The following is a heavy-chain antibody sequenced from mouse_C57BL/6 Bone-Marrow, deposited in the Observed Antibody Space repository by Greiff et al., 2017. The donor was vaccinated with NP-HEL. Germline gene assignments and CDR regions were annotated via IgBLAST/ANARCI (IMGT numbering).Heavy chain of an antibody. CDR2: IDPANGTT. Sequence: EVQLQQSVAELVRPGASVKLSCTASGSNIKNTYMHWVKQRPEQCLEWIGRIDPANGTTKYDPKFQGKATITADPSSNTAYLQLSSLTSEDTAIYYWAGSDYGGYNYWGQGTTLTVS. CDR3: AGSDYGGYNY. D-gene: IGHD1-1*02. J-gene: IGHJ2*01. CDR1: GSNIKNTY. V-gene: IGHV14-3*01.